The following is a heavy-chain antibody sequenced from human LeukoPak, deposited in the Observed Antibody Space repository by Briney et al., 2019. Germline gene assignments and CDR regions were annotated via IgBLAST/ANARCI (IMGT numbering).Heavy chain of an antibody. V-gene: IGHV3-48*04. D-gene: IGHD2-2*01. CDR1: GFTLTHYN. J-gene: IGHJ3*02. CDR3: AVGGLPAAIVAFDI. CDR2: VSSSGDDI. Sequence: HPGGSLRLSCAASGFTLTHYNMNWVRQAPGKGLEWVSYVSSSGDDIYYADSVKGRFTISRDNAKNSLYLQMNSLRAEDTAVYYCAVGGLPAAIVAFDIWGQGTMVTVSS.